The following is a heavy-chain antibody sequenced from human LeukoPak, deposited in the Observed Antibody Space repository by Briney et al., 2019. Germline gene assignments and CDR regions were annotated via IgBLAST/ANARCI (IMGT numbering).Heavy chain of an antibody. J-gene: IGHJ4*02. Sequence: GASVKVSCKASGYTFTSYGISWVRQAPGQGLEWMGWINPNSGGTNYAQKFQGRVTMTRDTSISTAYMELSRLRSDDTAVYYCAVNYDFWSGYLDWGQGTLVTVSS. CDR3: AVNYDFWSGYLD. CDR2: INPNSGGT. V-gene: IGHV1-2*02. CDR1: GYTFTSYG. D-gene: IGHD3-3*01.